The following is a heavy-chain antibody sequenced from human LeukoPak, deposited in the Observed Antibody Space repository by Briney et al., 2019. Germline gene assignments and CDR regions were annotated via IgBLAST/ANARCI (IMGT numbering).Heavy chain of an antibody. CDR1: GFTFDDYG. J-gene: IGHJ4*02. V-gene: IGHV3-20*04. D-gene: IGHD3-10*01. Sequence: PGGSLGLSCAASGFTFDDYGTSWVRQAPRKGLEWVSGINWNGGSTGYADSVKGRFTISRDNAKNSLYLQMNSLRAEDTALYYCARGARGVSGYYFDFWGQGTLVTVSS. CDR3: ARGARGVSGYYFDF. CDR2: INWNGGST.